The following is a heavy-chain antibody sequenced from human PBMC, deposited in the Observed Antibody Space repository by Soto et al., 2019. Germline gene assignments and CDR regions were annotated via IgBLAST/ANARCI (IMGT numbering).Heavy chain of an antibody. J-gene: IGHJ4*02. D-gene: IGHD4-17*01. CDR3: AGDYGGNSGGVDY. CDR2: INPNSGGT. CDR1: GYTFTGYY. V-gene: IGHV1-2*04. Sequence: ASVKVSCKASGYTFTGYYMHWVRQAPGQGLEWMGWINPNSGGTNYAQKFQGCVTMTRDTSISTAYMELSRLRSDDTAVSYCAGDYGGNSGGVDYWGQGNLITV.